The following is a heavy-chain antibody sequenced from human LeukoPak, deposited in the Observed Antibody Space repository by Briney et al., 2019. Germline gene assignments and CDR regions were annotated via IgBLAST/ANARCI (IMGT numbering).Heavy chain of an antibody. CDR2: INPSGGST. CDR1: GYTFTSYY. CDR3: ARDPLFYYGSGSYRYYYMDV. J-gene: IGHJ6*03. D-gene: IGHD3-10*01. V-gene: IGHV1-46*01. Sequence: ASVKVSCKASGYTFTSYYMHWVRQAPGQGLEWMGIINPSGGSTSYAQKFQGRVTMTRDMSTSTVYMELSSLRSEDTAVDYCARDPLFYYGSGSYRYYYMDVWGKGTTVTVSS.